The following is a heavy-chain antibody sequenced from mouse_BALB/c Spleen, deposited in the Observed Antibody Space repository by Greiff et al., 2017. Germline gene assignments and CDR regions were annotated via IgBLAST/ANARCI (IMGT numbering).Heavy chain of an antibody. D-gene: IGHD1-2*01. Sequence: QVQLKQSGPQLVRPGASVKISCKASGYSFTSYWMHWVKQRPGQGLEWIGMIDPSDSETRLNQKFKDKATLTVDKSSSTAYMQLSSPTSEDSAVYYCARSGITTATLGAYWGQGTLVTVSA. CDR2: IDPSDSET. J-gene: IGHJ3*01. V-gene: IGHV1S126*01. CDR3: ARSGITTATLGAY. CDR1: GYSFTSYW.